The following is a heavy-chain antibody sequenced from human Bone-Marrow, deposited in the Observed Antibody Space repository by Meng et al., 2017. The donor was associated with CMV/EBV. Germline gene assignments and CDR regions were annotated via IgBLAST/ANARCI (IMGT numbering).Heavy chain of an antibody. D-gene: IGHD3-10*01. J-gene: IGHJ4*02. CDR3: TKDSGRGGHLWFRGVDH. CDR1: GLTLSSYG. V-gene: IGHV3-30*02. Sequence: GESLKISCAASGLTLSSYGIHWVRQAPGKGLEWVAFIRYDGGKKEYVDSVKGRFTISRDNSKNTVNLQMNSLRAEDTAVYYCTKDSGRGGHLWFRGVDHWGQGTLVTVSS. CDR2: IRYDGGKK.